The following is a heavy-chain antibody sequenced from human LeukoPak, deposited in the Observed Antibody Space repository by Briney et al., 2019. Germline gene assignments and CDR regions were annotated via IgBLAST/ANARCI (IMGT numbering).Heavy chain of an antibody. CDR3: ARGGYDILTGYYIFDY. CDR2: IYYSGST. D-gene: IGHD3-9*01. Sequence: SETLSLTCTVSGGSISSYYWSWIRQPPGKGLEWIGTIYYSGSTNYNPSLKSRVTISVDTSKNQFSLKLSSVTAADTAVYYCARGGYDILTGYYIFDYWGQGTLVTVSS. V-gene: IGHV4-59*01. J-gene: IGHJ4*02. CDR1: GGSISSYY.